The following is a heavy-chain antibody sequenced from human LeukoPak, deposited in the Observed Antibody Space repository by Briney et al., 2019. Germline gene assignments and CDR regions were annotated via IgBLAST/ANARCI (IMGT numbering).Heavy chain of an antibody. D-gene: IGHD2-2*01. CDR2: IYYSGST. Sequence: SETLSLTCTVSGGSVSSGSYYWSWIRQPPGKGLEWIGYIYYSGSTNYNPSLKSRVTISVDTSKNQFSLKLSSVTAADTAVYYCARNNITPRYCSSTSCYAYNWFDPWGQGTLVTVSS. J-gene: IGHJ5*02. CDR1: GGSVSSGSYY. CDR3: ARNNITPRYCSSTSCYAYNWFDP. V-gene: IGHV4-61*01.